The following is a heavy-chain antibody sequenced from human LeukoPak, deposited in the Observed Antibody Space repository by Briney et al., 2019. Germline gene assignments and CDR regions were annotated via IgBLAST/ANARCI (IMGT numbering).Heavy chain of an antibody. V-gene: IGHV3-64*01. CDR2: ISSNGGST. CDR3: AKADCGGDCYERYYYYYYMDV. J-gene: IGHJ6*03. CDR1: GFTFSSYA. Sequence: GGSLRLSCAASGFTFSSYAMHWVRQAPGKGLEYVSAISSNGGSTYYANSVKGRFTISRDNSKNTLYLQMGGLRAEDMAVYYCAKADCGGDCYERYYYYYYMDVWGKGTTVTVSS. D-gene: IGHD2-21*01.